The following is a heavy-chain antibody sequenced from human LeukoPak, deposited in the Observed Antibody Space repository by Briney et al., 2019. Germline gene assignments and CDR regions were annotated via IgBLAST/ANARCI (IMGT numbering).Heavy chain of an antibody. V-gene: IGHV3-7*01. J-gene: IGHJ4*02. D-gene: IGHD3-22*01. CDR2: IKPDGSER. CDR3: ARTYYYDSSGYPFDY. CDR1: GFIFRNHW. Sequence: GGSLRLSCAASGFIFRNHWMSWVRQAPGKGLEWVANIKPDGSERYHVDSVKGRFTISRDNAKNTLYLQMNSLRAEDTAVYYCARTYYYDSSGYPFDYWGQGTLVTVSS.